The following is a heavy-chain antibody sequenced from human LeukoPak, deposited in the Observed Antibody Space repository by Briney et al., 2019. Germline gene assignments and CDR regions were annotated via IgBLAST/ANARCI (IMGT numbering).Heavy chain of an antibody. CDR1: GGSFGGYY. V-gene: IGHV4-34*01. D-gene: IGHD2-15*01. J-gene: IGHJ4*02. Sequence: PSETLSLTCGVYGGSFGGYYWSWIRQPPGKGLEWIGEINHSGSTNYNPSLKSRVTISVDTSKNQFSLKLSSVTAADTAVYYCAAGRYCSGGSCRDFDYWGQGTLVTVSS. CDR3: AAGRYCSGGSCRDFDY. CDR2: INHSGST.